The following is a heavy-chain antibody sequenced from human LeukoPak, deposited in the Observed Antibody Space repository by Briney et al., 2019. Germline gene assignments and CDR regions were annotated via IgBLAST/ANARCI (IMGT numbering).Heavy chain of an antibody. V-gene: IGHV3-21*01. CDR1: GFTFSSYA. D-gene: IGHD3-22*01. CDR2: ISSSSSYI. J-gene: IGHJ5*02. CDR3: ARDVKKSYYDSSGYGAYWFDP. Sequence: GGSLRLSCAASGFTFSSYAMSWVRQAPGKGLEWVSSISSSSSYIYYADSVKGRFTISRDNAKNSLYLQMNSLRAEDTAVYYCARDVKKSYYDSSGYGAYWFDPWGQGTLVTVSS.